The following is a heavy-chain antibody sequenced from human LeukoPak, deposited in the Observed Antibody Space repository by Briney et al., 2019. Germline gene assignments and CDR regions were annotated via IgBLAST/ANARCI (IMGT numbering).Heavy chain of an antibody. CDR3: ARVLSLLPGDSSFDI. D-gene: IGHD3-10*01. J-gene: IGHJ3*02. Sequence: GSLRLSCAASGFTFSSYAMHWVRQPPGKGLEWIGNIYHSGTTDHNPPLKRRVTISVDTSKNQFFLKLSSVTAADTAVYYCARVLSLLPGDSSFDIWGQGTMVTVSS. CDR2: IYHSGTT. V-gene: IGHV4-38-2*01. CDR1: GFTFSSYA.